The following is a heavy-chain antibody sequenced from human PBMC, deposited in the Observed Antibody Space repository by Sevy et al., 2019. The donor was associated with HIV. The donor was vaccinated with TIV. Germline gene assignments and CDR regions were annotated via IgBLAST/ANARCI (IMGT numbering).Heavy chain of an antibody. Sequence: GGSLRLSCAASGFTFSTYAMSWVRRAPGKGLEWVSVISGSGGDTDYAESVKGRFTISRDNSKNTLYLQMNSLRAEDMAVYYCAKDAYYYDGTGYSMSQWYYGMDVWGQGTTVTVSS. CDR1: GFTFSTYA. CDR2: ISGSGGDT. V-gene: IGHV3-23*01. J-gene: IGHJ6*02. D-gene: IGHD3-22*01. CDR3: AKDAYYYDGTGYSMSQWYYGMDV.